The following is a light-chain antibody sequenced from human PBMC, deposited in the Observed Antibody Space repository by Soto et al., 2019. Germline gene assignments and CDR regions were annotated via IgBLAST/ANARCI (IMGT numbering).Light chain of an antibody. V-gene: IGKV3-15*01. CDR3: QQYNNWPPVT. J-gene: IGKJ3*01. Sequence: EIVLTQSPATLSLSPGXRATLSCRASQSVYNNLAWYQQKPGQAPRLLIYGASTRATGIPARFSGSGSGTEFTLTISSLQSEDFAVYYCQQYNNWPPVTFSPGTKVDIK. CDR2: GAS. CDR1: QSVYNN.